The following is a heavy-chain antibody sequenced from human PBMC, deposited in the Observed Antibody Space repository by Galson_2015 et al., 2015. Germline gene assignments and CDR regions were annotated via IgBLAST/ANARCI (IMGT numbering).Heavy chain of an antibody. J-gene: IGHJ4*02. D-gene: IGHD6-6*01. Sequence: SVKVSCKASGYVFTNSFVHWVRQAPGQGLEWIGLINPGGGPKYAQKFQGRITMTRDTSTTTAYMELSSLTSEDTAVYYCARDLSGLRTSSDMGYWGQGTLVTVSS. V-gene: IGHV1-46*01. CDR2: INPGGGP. CDR3: ARDLSGLRTSSDMGY. CDR1: GYVFTNSF.